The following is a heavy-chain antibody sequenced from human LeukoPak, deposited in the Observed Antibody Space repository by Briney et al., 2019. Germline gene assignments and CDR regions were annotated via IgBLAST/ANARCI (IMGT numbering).Heavy chain of an antibody. CDR1: GFTFSDYY. CDR3: ARWNCSSTSCSYNWFDP. J-gene: IGHJ5*02. CDR2: ISSSGSTI. Sequence: PGGSLRLSCAASGFTFSDYYMSWIRQAPGKGLEWVSYISSSGSTIYYADSVKGRFTISRDNAKNSLYLQMNSLRAEDTAVYYCARWNCSSTSCSYNWFDPWGQGTLVTVSS. V-gene: IGHV3-11*01. D-gene: IGHD2-2*01.